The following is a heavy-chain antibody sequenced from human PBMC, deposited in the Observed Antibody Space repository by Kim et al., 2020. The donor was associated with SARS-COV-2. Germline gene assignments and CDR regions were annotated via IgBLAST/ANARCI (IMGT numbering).Heavy chain of an antibody. CDR1: GYTFTSHT. Sequence: ASVKVSCKASGYTFTSHTMHWVRQAPGQRLEWMGWIFPVDGNTKNSQRFQGRVTITRDTAATTTYMELRSLTSEDTAVYYCARDAMGGAPYGMDVWGQGTTITVSS. CDR3: ARDAMGGAPYGMDV. CDR2: IFPVDGNT. V-gene: IGHV1-3*01. J-gene: IGHJ6*02. D-gene: IGHD2-2*01.